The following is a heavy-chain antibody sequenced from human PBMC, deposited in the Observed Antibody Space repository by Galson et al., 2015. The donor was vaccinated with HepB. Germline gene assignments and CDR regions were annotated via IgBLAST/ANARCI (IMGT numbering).Heavy chain of an antibody. CDR1: GFTFSSYW. CDR2: IKQDGSEK. J-gene: IGHJ3*02. D-gene: IGHD3-22*01. V-gene: IGHV3-7*01. Sequence: SLRLSCAASGFTFSSYWMSWVRQAPGKGLEWVANIKQDGSEKYYVDSVKGRFTISRDNAKNSLYLQMNSLRAEDTAVYYCARVPTTGGAMIEGGAFDIWGQGTMVTVSS. CDR3: ARVPTTGGAMIEGGAFDI.